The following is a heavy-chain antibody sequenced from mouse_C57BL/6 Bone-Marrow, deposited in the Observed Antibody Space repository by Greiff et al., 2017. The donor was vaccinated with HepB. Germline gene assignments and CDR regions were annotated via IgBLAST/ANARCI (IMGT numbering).Heavy chain of an antibody. D-gene: IGHD2-3*01. V-gene: IGHV5-9-1*02. J-gene: IGHJ1*03. Sequence: EVQGVESGEGLVKPGGSLKLSCAASGFTFSSYAMSWVRQTPEKRLEWVAYISSGGDYIYYADTVKGRFTISRDNARNTLYLQMSSLKSEDTAMYYCTRVGDGYYVRWYFDVWGTGTTVTVSS. CDR1: GFTFSSYA. CDR2: ISSGGDYI. CDR3: TRVGDGYYVRWYFDV.